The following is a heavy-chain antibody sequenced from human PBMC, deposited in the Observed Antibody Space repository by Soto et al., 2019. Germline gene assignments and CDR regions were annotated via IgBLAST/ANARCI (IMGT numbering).Heavy chain of an antibody. CDR1: GFTFNNYA. CDR2: ISGGGDTT. D-gene: IGHD3-10*01. CDR3: AKGRGGSGSLTPRVDF. J-gene: IGHJ4*02. Sequence: EVQLLESGGGLVQPGGSLRLSCAASGFTFNNYAMTWVRQAPGKGLEWVSAISGGGDTTSYAESVKGRFTVSRDGSKNTLYLQLSSLRAEDTALYYCAKGRGGSGSLTPRVDFWGQGTLVTLSS. V-gene: IGHV3-23*01.